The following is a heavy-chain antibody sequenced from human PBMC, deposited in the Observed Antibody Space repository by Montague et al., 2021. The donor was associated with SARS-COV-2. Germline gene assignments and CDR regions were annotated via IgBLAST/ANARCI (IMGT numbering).Heavy chain of an antibody. CDR1: GGSFSDYY. V-gene: IGHV4-34*01. Sequence: SETLSLTCAVYGGSFSDYYYNWIRQPPGKGLEWIGEINHSGRTNXNPSLKSRVTIAVDTSKNQVSLKLTSVTAADTAVFYCARSTVTNSPFGFSNKLRSRYNGMDVWGQGTTVTVSS. D-gene: IGHD4-17*01. J-gene: IGHJ6*02. CDR3: ARSTVTNSPFGFSNKLRSRYNGMDV. CDR2: INHSGRT.